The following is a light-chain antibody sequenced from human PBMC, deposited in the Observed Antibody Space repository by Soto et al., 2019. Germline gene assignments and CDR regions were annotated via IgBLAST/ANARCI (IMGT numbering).Light chain of an antibody. CDR2: GAF. V-gene: IGKV1-12*01. Sequence: DIQMTQSPASVSASVGERVTITRRTSQDISRDLLWFQQKPGKDPKLLISGAFALQSGVPSRFSGRGSGTVLPLTISSLQLGDFATYYCQQAKTCPRTFGPGTRVDI. CDR3: QQAKTCPRT. CDR1: QDISRD. J-gene: IGKJ3*01.